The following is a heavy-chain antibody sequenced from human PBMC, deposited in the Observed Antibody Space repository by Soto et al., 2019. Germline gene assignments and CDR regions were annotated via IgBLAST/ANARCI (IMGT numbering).Heavy chain of an antibody. CDR3: VSPDF. Sequence: QVQLVESGGDLVEPGGSLRLYCAASGLPFSAHHMNWVRQAPGKGLEWISYISSSGSVIFYADSVRGRFTTSRDNAKDSLYLQMNSLRAEDTAVYYCVSPDFWGQGTLVTVSS. J-gene: IGHJ4*02. V-gene: IGHV3-11*01. CDR2: ISSSGSVI. CDR1: GLPFSAHH.